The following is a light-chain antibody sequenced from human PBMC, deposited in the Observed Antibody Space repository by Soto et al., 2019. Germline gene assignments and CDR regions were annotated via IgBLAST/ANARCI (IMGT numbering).Light chain of an antibody. V-gene: IGKV3-20*01. Sequence: EIVLTQSPGTLSLSPGERATLSCRASQSVTNSRLAWYQQKPGQAPKVLIYGGSNRATGIPDRFSGSESGTDFTITISRLEPEDFAVYYWQQWSSSTRTFGQGTKLEIK. CDR1: QSVTNSR. CDR2: GGS. CDR3: QQWSSSTRT. J-gene: IGKJ2*01.